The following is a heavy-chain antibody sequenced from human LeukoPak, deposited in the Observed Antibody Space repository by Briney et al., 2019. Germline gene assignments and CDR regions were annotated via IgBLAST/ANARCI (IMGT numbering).Heavy chain of an antibody. Sequence: QTLSLTRASSGGSISSGGCCWSWIRQPPGKGLEWIGYIYHSGSTYYNPSLKSRVTISVDRSKNQFSLKLSSVTAADTAVYHCARVGYPRAFDIWGQGTMVTVSS. CDR3: ARVGYPRAFDI. CDR1: GGSISSGGCC. D-gene: IGHD6-25*01. CDR2: IYHSGST. J-gene: IGHJ3*02. V-gene: IGHV4-30-2*01.